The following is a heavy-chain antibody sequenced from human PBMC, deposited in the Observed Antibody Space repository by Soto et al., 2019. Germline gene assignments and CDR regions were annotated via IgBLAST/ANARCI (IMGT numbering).Heavy chain of an antibody. CDR3: ARIRFLEWSPPSGMDV. Sequence: SETLSLTCAVSGYSISSGYYWGWIRQPPGKGLEWIGSIYHSGSTYYNPSLKGRVTISVDTSKNQFSLKLSSVTAADTAVYYCARIRFLEWSPPSGMDVWGQGTTVTVSS. J-gene: IGHJ6*02. CDR1: GYSISSGYY. D-gene: IGHD3-3*01. V-gene: IGHV4-38-2*01. CDR2: IYHSGST.